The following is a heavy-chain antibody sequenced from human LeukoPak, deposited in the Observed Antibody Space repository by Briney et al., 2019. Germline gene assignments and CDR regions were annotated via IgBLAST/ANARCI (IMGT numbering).Heavy chain of an antibody. J-gene: IGHJ1*01. CDR1: GFTLSSYA. Sequence: GGSLRLSCAASGFTLSSYAMHCVRPAPGKGLEWVAGISYDGSNKYYADSVKGRFTISRDNSKNTPYLQMNSLRAEAAAVYDCARVGVAWDIVVVAAAGYFQHWGQGTLVTVSS. CDR3: ARVGVAWDIVVVAAAGYFQH. CDR2: ISYDGSNK. V-gene: IGHV3-30*04. D-gene: IGHD2-2*01.